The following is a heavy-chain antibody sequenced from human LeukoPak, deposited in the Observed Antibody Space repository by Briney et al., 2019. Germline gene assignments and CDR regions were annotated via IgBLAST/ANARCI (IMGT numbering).Heavy chain of an antibody. CDR2: ISWDGGST. D-gene: IGHD3-3*01. J-gene: IGHJ4*02. Sequence: GGSLRLSCAASGFTFDDYAMHWVRQAPGKGLEWVSLISWDGGSTYYADSVKGRFTISRDNSKNSLYLQMNSLRAKDTALYYCAKDTGGTSGSSSYFDYWGQGTLVTVSS. CDR1: GFTFDDYA. V-gene: IGHV3-43D*03. CDR3: AKDTGGTSGSSSYFDY.